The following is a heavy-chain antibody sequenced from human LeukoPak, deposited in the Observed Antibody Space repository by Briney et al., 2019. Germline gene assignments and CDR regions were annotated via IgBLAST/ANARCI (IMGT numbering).Heavy chain of an antibody. V-gene: IGHV3-11*04. Sequence: KAGGSLRLSCAASGFTFSDYYMNWVRQAPGKGLEWVSYISGSADTIYYADSVKGRFTISRDNTKSALYLQMNNLGAEDTAVYYCARAIAVAGTDYWGQGTLVTVSS. J-gene: IGHJ4*02. CDR2: ISGSADTI. CDR3: ARAIAVAGTDY. CDR1: GFTFSDYY. D-gene: IGHD6-19*01.